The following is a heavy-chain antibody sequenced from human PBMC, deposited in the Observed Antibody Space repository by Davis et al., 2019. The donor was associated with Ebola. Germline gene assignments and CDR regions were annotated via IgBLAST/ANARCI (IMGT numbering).Heavy chain of an antibody. CDR1: GFTFSTYW. J-gene: IGHJ4*02. Sequence: GESLKISCTASGFTFSTYWMSWVRQAPGKGLEWVANIKQDGSAKYYVDSVKGRFTISRDNSKNTLYLQMNSLRAEDTAVYYCAKVTGSLGYWGQGTLVTVSS. CDR3: AKVTGSLGY. V-gene: IGHV3-7*01. CDR2: IKQDGSAK. D-gene: IGHD6-13*01.